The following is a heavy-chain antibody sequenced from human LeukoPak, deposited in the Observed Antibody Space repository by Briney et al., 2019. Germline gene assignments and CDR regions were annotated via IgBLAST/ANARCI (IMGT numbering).Heavy chain of an antibody. CDR2: VYYSGTT. V-gene: IGHV4-39*02. CDR3: ARGRARARYFDL. J-gene: IGHJ2*01. CDR1: GGSISSSSYY. Sequence: PSETLSLTCTVSGGSISSSSYYWGWIRQPPGKGLEWIGSVYYSGTTYYNPSLESRVTISIDTSKNHFSLNLNSVTATDTAMYYCARGRARARYFDLWGRGTLVTVSS.